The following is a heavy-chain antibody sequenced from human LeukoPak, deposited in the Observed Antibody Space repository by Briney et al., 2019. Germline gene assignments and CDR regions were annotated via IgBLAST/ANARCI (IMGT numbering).Heavy chain of an antibody. Sequence: PGGSLRLSCAASGFPFDDYDMHWVRQSPGKGPEWVSGISYKGGIIVYGDSVKGRFTISRDNARDSLYLQMNSLRVEDTAFYYCAKSSMIRGVIKYYFEKWGQGTLVTVSS. CDR1: GFPFDDYD. V-gene: IGHV3-9*01. J-gene: IGHJ4*02. D-gene: IGHD3-10*01. CDR3: AKSSMIRGVIKYYFEK. CDR2: ISYKGGII.